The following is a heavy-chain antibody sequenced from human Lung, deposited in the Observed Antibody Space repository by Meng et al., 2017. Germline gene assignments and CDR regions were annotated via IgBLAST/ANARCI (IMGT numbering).Heavy chain of an antibody. CDR3: ARNNYGDYYFDY. V-gene: IGHV3-30*01. D-gene: IGHD4-17*01. Sequence: GQLVESGGGVVQPGRSLRLSCAASGFTFSRNAMHWVRQAPGKGLEWVAAISYDGSNQHYADSVKGRFTISRDNSENTLYLQMNSLRAEDTAVYYCARNNYGDYYFDYWGQGTLVTGSS. CDR2: ISYDGSNQ. J-gene: IGHJ4*02. CDR1: GFTFSRNA.